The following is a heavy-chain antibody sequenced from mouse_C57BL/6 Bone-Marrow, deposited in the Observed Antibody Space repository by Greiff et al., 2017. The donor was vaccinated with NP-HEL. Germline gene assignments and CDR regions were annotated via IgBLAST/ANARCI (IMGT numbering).Heavy chain of an antibody. D-gene: IGHD2-3*01. CDR3: ARYFDGYYWFAY. Sequence: QVQLKQPGAELVKPGASVKLSCKASGYTFTSYWMHWVKQRPGQGLEWIGMIHPNSGSTNYNEKFKSKATLTVDKSSSTAYMQLSSLTSEDSAVYYCARYFDGYYWFAYWGQGTLVTVSA. CDR2: IHPNSGST. CDR1: GYTFTSYW. V-gene: IGHV1-64*01. J-gene: IGHJ3*01.